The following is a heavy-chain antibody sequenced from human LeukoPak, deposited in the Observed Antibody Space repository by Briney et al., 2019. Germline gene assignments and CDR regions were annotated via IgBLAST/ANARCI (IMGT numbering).Heavy chain of an antibody. Sequence: GESLKISCKGSGYSFTNYWIAWVRQMPGKGLEWMGIIFPGDSVTIYSPSFQGQVTISADKHINTAYLQWSSLKASDTAIYYCARHSAQRWNNDYWGQGTLVTVSS. V-gene: IGHV5-51*01. J-gene: IGHJ4*02. D-gene: IGHD1/OR15-1a*01. CDR1: GYSFTNYW. CDR2: IFPGDSVT. CDR3: ARHSAQRWNNDY.